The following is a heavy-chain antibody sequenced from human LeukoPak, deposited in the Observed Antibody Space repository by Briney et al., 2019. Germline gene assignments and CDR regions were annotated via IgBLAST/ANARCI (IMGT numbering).Heavy chain of an antibody. D-gene: IGHD4-17*01. CDR2: ILSTGTT. J-gene: IGHJ5*02. V-gene: IGHV3-23*01. Sequence: GGSLRLSCAASGFPFSASAMTWVRQAPGKGLEWVSHILSTGTTYYADSVRGRFTISRDNSKNTLYLLMTSLRADDTAVYYCATVKYDYGDPVGWFDPWGQGTLVAVSS. CDR1: GFPFSASA. CDR3: ATVKYDYGDPVGWFDP.